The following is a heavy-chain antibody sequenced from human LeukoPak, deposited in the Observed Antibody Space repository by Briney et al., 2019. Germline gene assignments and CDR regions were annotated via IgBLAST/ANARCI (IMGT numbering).Heavy chain of an antibody. CDR1: GITLSSYG. Sequence: GGSLRLSCAVSGITLSSYGMSWVRQAPGKGPEWVAGISDSGGRTKYADSVKGRFTISRDNSKNTLYLQMNSLRAEDTAVYFCAKRGVVIRVILVGFHKEAYYFDSWGQGALVTVSS. V-gene: IGHV3-23*01. D-gene: IGHD3-22*01. J-gene: IGHJ4*02. CDR2: ISDSGGRT. CDR3: AKRGVVIRVILVGFHKEAYYFDS.